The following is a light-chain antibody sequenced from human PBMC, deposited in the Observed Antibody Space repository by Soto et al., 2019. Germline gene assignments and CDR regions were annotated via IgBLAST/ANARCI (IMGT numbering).Light chain of an antibody. CDR2: DAS. V-gene: IGKV1-5*01. CDR3: QQYNSYSP. Sequence: DIKMSQSPSTLSASVGDRVTITCRASHSISNWLSWYQQKPGKAPKLLIYDASILESGVPSRFSGSGSGTEFTLTISSLQPDDFATYYCQQYNSYSPFGQGTKV. CDR1: HSISNW. J-gene: IGKJ1*01.